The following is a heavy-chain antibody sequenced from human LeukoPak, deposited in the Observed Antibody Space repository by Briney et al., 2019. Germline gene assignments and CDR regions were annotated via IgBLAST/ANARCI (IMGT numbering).Heavy chain of an antibody. CDR2: ISSDGSQK. CDR3: ARDHGY. Sequence: PGGSLRLSCAGSGFTFSRYAMHWVRQAPGKGLEWETVISSDGSQKYYADSVKGRFTISRDNSKNTLYLQMNSLRAEDTAVYYCARDHGYWGQGTLVTVSS. J-gene: IGHJ4*02. CDR1: GFTFSRYA. V-gene: IGHV3-30*04.